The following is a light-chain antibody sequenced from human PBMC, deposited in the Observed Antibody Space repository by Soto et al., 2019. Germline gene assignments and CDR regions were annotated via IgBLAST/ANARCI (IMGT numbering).Light chain of an antibody. Sequence: EIVLTQSPATLSLSPGERATLSCRASQSVSSYLAWYQQKPGQAPRLLIYDASNRATGIPARFSGSGSGTDLTLTISSLEPEDFAVYYCQQRSNWPSTFGGGTKVDI. CDR2: DAS. V-gene: IGKV3-11*01. CDR3: QQRSNWPST. CDR1: QSVSSY. J-gene: IGKJ4*01.